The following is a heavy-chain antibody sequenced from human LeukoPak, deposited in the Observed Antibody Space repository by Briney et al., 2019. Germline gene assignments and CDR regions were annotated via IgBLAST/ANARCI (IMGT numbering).Heavy chain of an antibody. CDR1: GGSISSSSYY. J-gene: IGHJ4*02. Sequence: PSETLSLTCTVSGGSISSSSYYWGWVRQPPGKGLEWIGSIYYSGNAYYNPSLKSRVTISADTSKNQFSLKLSSVTAADTAVYYCARHRTRDGSTSFDYWGQGTLVTVSS. CDR3: ARHRTRDGSTSFDY. CDR2: IYYSGNA. V-gene: IGHV4-39*01. D-gene: IGHD5-24*01.